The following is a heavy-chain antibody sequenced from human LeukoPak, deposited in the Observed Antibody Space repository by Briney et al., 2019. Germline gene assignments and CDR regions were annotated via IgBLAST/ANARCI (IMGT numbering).Heavy chain of an antibody. CDR3: ARVAGYNSADY. Sequence: ASVKVSCKAAGYTFTGYYMHWVRQAPGQGLEWMGWINPDSGGTNYAQKFQGRVTMTRDTSISTAYMELSRLRSDDTAVYYCARVAGYNSADYWGQGTLVTVSS. V-gene: IGHV1-2*02. CDR2: INPDSGGT. D-gene: IGHD5-24*01. CDR1: GYTFTGYY. J-gene: IGHJ4*02.